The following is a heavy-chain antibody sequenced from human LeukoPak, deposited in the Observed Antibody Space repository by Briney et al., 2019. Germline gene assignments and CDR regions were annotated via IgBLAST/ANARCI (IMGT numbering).Heavy chain of an antibody. V-gene: IGHV3-48*01. Sequence: TGGSLRLSCAASGFTFSSYSMNWVRQAPGKGLEWVSYISSSSSTIYYADSVKGRFTISRDYAKNSLYLQMNSLRAEDTAVYYCARDLSWSGYSWGQGTLVTVSS. CDR1: GFTFSSYS. CDR2: ISSSSSTI. J-gene: IGHJ5*02. CDR3: ARDLSWSGYS. D-gene: IGHD3-3*01.